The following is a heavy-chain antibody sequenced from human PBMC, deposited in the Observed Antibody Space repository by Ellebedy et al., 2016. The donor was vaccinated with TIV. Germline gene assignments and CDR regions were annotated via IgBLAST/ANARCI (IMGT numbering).Heavy chain of an antibody. CDR2: IYYSGST. V-gene: IGHV4-31*03. Sequence: MPSETLSLTCTVSGGSISSGGYYWSWIRQHPGKGLEWIGYIYYSGSTYYNPSLKSRVTISVDKSKNQFSLKLSSVTAADTAVYYCARGVVAANNWFDPWGQGTLVTVSS. J-gene: IGHJ5*02. D-gene: IGHD2-15*01. CDR1: GGSISSGGYY. CDR3: ARGVVAANNWFDP.